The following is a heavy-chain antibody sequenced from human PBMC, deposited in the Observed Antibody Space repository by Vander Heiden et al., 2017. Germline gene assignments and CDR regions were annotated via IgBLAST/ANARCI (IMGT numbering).Heavy chain of an antibody. Sequence: EVQLLESGGGLVQPGGSLRLSCAASGFTFSSYAVSWGRQAPGKGLEWVSAISGSGGSTYYADSVKGRFTISRDNSKNTLYLQMNSLRAEDTAVYYCAKVGTSNPHYYYYYGMDVWGQGTTVTVSS. J-gene: IGHJ6*02. CDR1: GFTFSSYA. D-gene: IGHD2-2*01. V-gene: IGHV3-23*01. CDR3: AKVGTSNPHYYYYYGMDV. CDR2: ISGSGGST.